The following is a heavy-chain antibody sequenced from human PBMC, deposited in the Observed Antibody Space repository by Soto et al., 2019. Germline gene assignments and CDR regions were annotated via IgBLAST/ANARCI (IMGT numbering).Heavy chain of an antibody. Sequence: PSDTLSLTCLDAGGSITDYSWVWIRQPAGKGLEWIGRIFSSGSTNYNPSLKGRITMSLDTSKNQFSLKLNSATATDTAVYFCARDQGVVVTADNWFDPWGQGILVTVS. CDR3: ARDQGVVVTADNWFDP. CDR1: GGSITDYS. J-gene: IGHJ5*02. V-gene: IGHV4-4*07. CDR2: IFSSGST. D-gene: IGHD2-21*02.